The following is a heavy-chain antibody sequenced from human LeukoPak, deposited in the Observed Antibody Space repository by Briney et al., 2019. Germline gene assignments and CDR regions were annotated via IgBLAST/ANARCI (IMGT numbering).Heavy chain of an antibody. CDR3: ATSPSSGWYPDY. V-gene: IGHV1-69*05. D-gene: IGHD6-19*01. J-gene: IGHJ4*02. Sequence: VASVKVSCKASGGTFSSYTISWVRQAPGQGLEWMGGIIPIFGTANYAQKFQGRVTITTDESTSTAYMELSSLRSEDTAVYYCATSPSSGWYPDYWGQGTLVTVSS. CDR1: GGTFSSYT. CDR2: IIPIFGTA.